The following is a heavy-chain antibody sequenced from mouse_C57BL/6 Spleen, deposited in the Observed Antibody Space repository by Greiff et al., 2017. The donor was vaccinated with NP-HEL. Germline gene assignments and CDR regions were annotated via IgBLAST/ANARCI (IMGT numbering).Heavy chain of an antibody. D-gene: IGHD1-1*01. Sequence: QVQLKESGPELVKPGASVKISCKASGYTFTDYYINWVKQRPGQGLEWIGWIFPGSGSTYYNEKFKGKATLTVDKSSSTAYMLLSSLTSEDSAVYFCARRVITTVVAEAMDYWGQGTSVTVSS. CDR1: GYTFTDYY. CDR2: IFPGSGST. V-gene: IGHV1-75*01. CDR3: ARRVITTVVAEAMDY. J-gene: IGHJ4*01.